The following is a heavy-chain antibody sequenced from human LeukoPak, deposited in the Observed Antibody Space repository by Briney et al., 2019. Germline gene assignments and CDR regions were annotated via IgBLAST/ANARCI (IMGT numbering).Heavy chain of an antibody. CDR3: ARDCSGYDYYGMDV. D-gene: IGHD6-19*01. Sequence: GGSLRLSCAASGFTVSSNYMSWVRQAPGKGLEWVSVIYSGGSTYYADSVKGRFTISRHNSENTLYLQMNSLRAEDTAVYYCARDCSGYDYYGMDVWGQGATVTVSS. V-gene: IGHV3-53*04. CDR2: IYSGGST. J-gene: IGHJ6*02. CDR1: GFTVSSNY.